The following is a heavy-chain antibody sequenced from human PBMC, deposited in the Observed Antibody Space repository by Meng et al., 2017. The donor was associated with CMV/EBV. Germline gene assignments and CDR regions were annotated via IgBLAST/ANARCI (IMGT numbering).Heavy chain of an antibody. Sequence: GSLRLSCAASGFTLSSYWMNWARQAPGKGLEWVANIKQDGSEKYYVDSVKGRFTISRDNAKNSLYLQMNSLRAEDTAVYYCWNNWFDPWGQGTLVTVSS. CDR3: WNNWFDP. CDR1: GFTLSSYW. CDR2: IKQDGSEK. J-gene: IGHJ5*02. D-gene: IGHD1-1*01. V-gene: IGHV3-7*01.